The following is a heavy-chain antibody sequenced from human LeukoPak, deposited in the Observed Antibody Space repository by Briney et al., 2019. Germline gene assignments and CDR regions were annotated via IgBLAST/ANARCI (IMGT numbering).Heavy chain of an antibody. D-gene: IGHD6-13*01. J-gene: IGHJ4*02. CDR3: ASALAAAGFDY. Sequence: GASVKVSCRASGYTFTSYAMNWVRQAPGQGLEWMGWINPNSGGTNYAQKLQGRVTMTTDTSTSTAYMELRSLRSDDTAVYYCASALAAAGFDYWDQGTLVTVSS. V-gene: IGHV1-18*01. CDR1: GYTFTSYA. CDR2: INPNSGGT.